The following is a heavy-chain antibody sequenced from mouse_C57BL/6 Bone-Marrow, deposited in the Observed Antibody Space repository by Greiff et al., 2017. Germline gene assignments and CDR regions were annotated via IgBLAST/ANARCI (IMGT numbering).Heavy chain of an antibody. V-gene: IGHV1-19*01. Sequence: VQLQQSGPVLVKPGASVKMSCKASGYTFTDYYMNWVKQSHGKSLEWIGVITPNNGGTSYHQKFKGKAPLTVDKASITAYLALNGLTSEDSAVYYCARGGMGYAMDYWGQGTSVTGSS. J-gene: IGHJ4*01. CDR3: ARGGMGYAMDY. CDR1: GYTFTDYY. CDR2: ITPNNGGT.